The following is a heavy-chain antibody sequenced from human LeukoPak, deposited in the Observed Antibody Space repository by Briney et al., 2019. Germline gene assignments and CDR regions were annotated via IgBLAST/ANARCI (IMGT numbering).Heavy chain of an antibody. CDR2: ISWNSGSI. D-gene: IGHD2-15*01. CDR1: GFTFSNYN. CDR3: AKDQGGGSFDY. V-gene: IGHV3-9*01. Sequence: PGGSLRLSCAASGFTFSNYNINWVRQAPGKGLEWVSGISWNSGSIGYADSVKGRFTISRDNAKNSLYLQMNSLRAEDTALYYCAKDQGGGSFDYWGQGTLVTVSS. J-gene: IGHJ4*02.